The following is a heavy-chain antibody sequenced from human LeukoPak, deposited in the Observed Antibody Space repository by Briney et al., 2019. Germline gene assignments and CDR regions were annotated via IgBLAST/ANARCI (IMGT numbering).Heavy chain of an antibody. CDR3: ARDEFGSAPGRHSSSPLLD. CDR1: GFTFSSYE. J-gene: IGHJ4*02. V-gene: IGHV3-21*01. CDR2: ISSGSSYI. Sequence: GGSLRLSCAASGFTFSSYEMNWVRQAPGKGLEWVSSISSGSSYIYYADSVKGRFTISRDNAKNSLYLQMNSLRAEDTAIYYCARDEFGSAPGRHSSSPLLDWGQGTLVTVSS. D-gene: IGHD6-6*01.